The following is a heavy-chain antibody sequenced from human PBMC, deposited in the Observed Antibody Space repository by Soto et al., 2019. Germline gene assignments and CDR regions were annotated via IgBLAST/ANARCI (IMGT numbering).Heavy chain of an antibody. V-gene: IGHV4-4*02. CDR2: IHHTGNP. D-gene: IGHD2-21*02. Sequence: QVHLRESGPRLVKPSETLSLTCAVSGTSVISTFWWTWVRQAPGKGLEWIGEIHHTGNPKYNPSLKSRVRMSVDKSNNEFSLKMTSVTAADTAVYYCTTLPPRIVVVVTEIPTWGLGTLVTVSS. J-gene: IGHJ5*02. CDR3: TTLPPRIVVVVTEIPT. CDR1: GTSVISTFW.